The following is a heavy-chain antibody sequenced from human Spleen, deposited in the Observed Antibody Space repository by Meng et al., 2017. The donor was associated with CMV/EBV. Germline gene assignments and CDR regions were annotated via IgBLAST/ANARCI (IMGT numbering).Heavy chain of an antibody. V-gene: IGHV3-74*01. J-gene: IGHJ4*02. CDR2: INSDGTGT. D-gene: IGHD3-16*01. CDR3: ARAFGGRDY. Sequence: GESLKISCAASGFTFSNYWMHWVRQAPGKGLMWVSRINSDGTGTIYADSVKGRFTMSRDNAKNTLYLQMNSLRAEDTAVYYCARAFGGRDYWGQGTLVTVSS. CDR1: GFTFSNYW.